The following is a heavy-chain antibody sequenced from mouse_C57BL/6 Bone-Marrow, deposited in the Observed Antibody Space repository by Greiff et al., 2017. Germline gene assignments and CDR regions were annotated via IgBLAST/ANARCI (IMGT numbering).Heavy chain of an antibody. J-gene: IGHJ2*01. D-gene: IGHD1-1*01. CDR2: ISDGGSYT. V-gene: IGHV5-4*03. Sequence: EVKVVESGGGLVKPGGSLKLSCAASGFTFSSYAMSWVRQTPEKRLEWVATISDGGSYTYYPDNVKGRFTISRDNAKNNLYLQMSHLKSEDTAMYYCARLTVVDYYFDSWGTGTTLTVSS. CDR1: GFTFSSYA. CDR3: ARLTVVDYYFDS.